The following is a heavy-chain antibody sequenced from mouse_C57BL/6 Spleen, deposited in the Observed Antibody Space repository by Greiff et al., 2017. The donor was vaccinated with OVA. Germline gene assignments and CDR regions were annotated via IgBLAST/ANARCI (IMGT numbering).Heavy chain of an antibody. Sequence: EVQLVESGGDLVKPGGSLKLSCAASGFTFSSYGMSWVRQTPDKRLEWVATISSGGSYTYYPDSVKGRFTISRDNAKNTLYLQMSSLKSEDTAMYYCARLYGYDGWFAYWGQGTLVTVSA. J-gene: IGHJ3*01. CDR1: GFTFSSYG. CDR2: ISSGGSYT. V-gene: IGHV5-6*01. D-gene: IGHD2-2*01. CDR3: ARLYGYDGWFAY.